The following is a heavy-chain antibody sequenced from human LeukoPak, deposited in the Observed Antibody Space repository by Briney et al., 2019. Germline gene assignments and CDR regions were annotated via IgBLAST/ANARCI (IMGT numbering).Heavy chain of an antibody. V-gene: IGHV3-23*01. CDR2: ISGSGGST. Sequence: GGSLRLSCAASGFTFSSYAMSWVRQAPGKGLEWVSGISGSGGSTYYADSVKGRFTTPRDNAKNSLYLHMNSLRAEDTAVYYCARDPPPYYYDSSGYHLGFDYWGHGTLVTVSS. D-gene: IGHD3-22*01. CDR3: ARDPPPYYYDSSGYHLGFDY. J-gene: IGHJ4*01. CDR1: GFTFSSYA.